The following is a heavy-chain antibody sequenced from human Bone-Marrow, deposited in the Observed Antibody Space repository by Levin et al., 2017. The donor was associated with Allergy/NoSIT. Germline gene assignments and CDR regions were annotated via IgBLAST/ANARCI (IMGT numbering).Heavy chain of an antibody. V-gene: IGHV3-43*01. CDR3: AKDLSPRIAVTGNIEY. D-gene: IGHD6-19*01. Sequence: GESLKISCAASGFTFNDYTMHWVRQAPQRGLEWVSLISWDASTTYYADSVRGRFTISRDNSKNALYLQMNSLTTEDTALHYCAKDLSPRIAVTGNIEYWGQGTLVTVSS. J-gene: IGHJ4*02. CDR1: GFTFNDYT. CDR2: ISWDASTT.